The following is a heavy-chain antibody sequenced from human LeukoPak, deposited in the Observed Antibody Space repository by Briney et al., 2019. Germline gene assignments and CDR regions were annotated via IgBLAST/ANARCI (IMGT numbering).Heavy chain of an antibody. CDR1: GYTFTSYA. D-gene: IGHD4-11*01. V-gene: IGHV7-4-1*02. Sequence: ASVKVSCKASGYTFTSYAMNWVRQAPGQGLEWMGWINTNTGNPTYAQGFTGRFVFSLDTSVSTAYLQISSLKAGDTAVYYCARVAKQALPTVTTYVDYWGQGTLVTVSS. CDR3: ARVAKQALPTVTTYVDY. J-gene: IGHJ4*02. CDR2: INTNTGNP.